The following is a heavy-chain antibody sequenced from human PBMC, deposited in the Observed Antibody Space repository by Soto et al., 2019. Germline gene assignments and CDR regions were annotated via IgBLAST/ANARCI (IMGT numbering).Heavy chain of an antibody. V-gene: IGHV1-46*01. D-gene: IGHD3-22*01. CDR3: ARGYYYDSSGYLLVAFDI. Sequence: ASVKVSCKASGYTFTSYYMHWVRQAPGQGLEWMGIINPSGGSTSYAQKFQGRVTITRDTSASTAYMELSSLRSEDTAVYYCARGYYYDSSGYLLVAFDICGQGTMVPVSS. CDR1: GYTFTSYY. J-gene: IGHJ3*02. CDR2: INPSGGST.